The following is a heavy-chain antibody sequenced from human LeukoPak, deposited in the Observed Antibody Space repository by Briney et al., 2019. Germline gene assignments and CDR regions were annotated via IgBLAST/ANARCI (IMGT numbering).Heavy chain of an antibody. Sequence: SETLSLTCTVSGGSISSYYWSWIRQPAGKGLEWIGRIYTNGSTNYNPSLKSRVTMSVDTSKNQFSLKLSSVTAADTAVYYCARGVGDARDFHFDYLGQGTLVTVSS. CDR1: GGSISSYY. D-gene: IGHD2-21*02. CDR2: IYTNGST. CDR3: ARGVGDARDFHFDY. J-gene: IGHJ4*02. V-gene: IGHV4-4*07.